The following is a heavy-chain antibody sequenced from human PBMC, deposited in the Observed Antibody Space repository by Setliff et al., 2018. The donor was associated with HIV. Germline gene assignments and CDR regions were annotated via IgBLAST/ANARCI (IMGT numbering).Heavy chain of an antibody. V-gene: IGHV1-46*01. J-gene: IGHJ3*02. CDR1: GDSFTNHY. CDR3: AIAGAWQRNALDI. D-gene: IGHD5-12*01. Sequence: GASVKVSCKPSGDSFTNHYMHWVRQAPGQGLEWMGVINPTGGSTRNTHKFQGRVAMTRDTSTCTVYMELSSLRSEDTAVYYCAIAGAWQRNALDIWGQVTMVTVS. CDR2: INPTGGST.